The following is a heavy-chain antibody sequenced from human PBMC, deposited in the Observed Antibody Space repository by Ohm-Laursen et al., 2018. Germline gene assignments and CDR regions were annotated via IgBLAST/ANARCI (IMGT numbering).Heavy chain of an antibody. CDR1: GDSISAHY. J-gene: IGHJ4*02. V-gene: IGHV4-59*11. CDR3: ARGYYGRGDS. D-gene: IGHD3-10*01. Sequence: PSQTLSLTCSVSGDSISAHYWSWIRQPPGKGLEWIGYIHHTGYTTYNPSLKSRVTISVDTSKKQFSLKLNSVTAADTAVYYCARGYYGRGDSWGQGTLVTVSS. CDR2: IHHTGYT.